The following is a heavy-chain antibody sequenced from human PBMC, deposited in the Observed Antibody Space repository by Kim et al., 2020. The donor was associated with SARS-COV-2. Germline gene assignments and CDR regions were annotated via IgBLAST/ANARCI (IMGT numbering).Heavy chain of an antibody. CDR2: INHSGST. J-gene: IGHJ6*02. CDR3: ARVRSSRFIIFYYYGMDV. CDR1: GGSFSGYY. V-gene: IGHV4-34*01. D-gene: IGHD6-13*01. Sequence: SETLSLTCAVYGGSFSGYYWSWIRQPPGKGLEWIGEINHSGSTNYNPSLKSRVTISVDTSKNQFSLKLSSVTGADTAVYYCARVRSSRFIIFYYYGMDVWGQGTAVTVSS.